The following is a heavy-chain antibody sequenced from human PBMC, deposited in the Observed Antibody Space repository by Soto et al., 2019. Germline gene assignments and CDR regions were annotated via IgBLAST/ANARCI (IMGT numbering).Heavy chain of an antibody. V-gene: IGHV1-69*13. CDR3: ARDWNLGLYYFDY. D-gene: IGHD1-7*01. Sequence: RXSVKVSFKASRGTFIRNAISWVRQAPGQGLEWMGGIIPIFGTANYAQKFQGRVTITADESTSTAYMELSSLRSEDTAVYYCARDWNLGLYYFDYWGQGTLVTVSS. CDR1: RGTFIRNA. CDR2: IIPIFGTA. J-gene: IGHJ4*02.